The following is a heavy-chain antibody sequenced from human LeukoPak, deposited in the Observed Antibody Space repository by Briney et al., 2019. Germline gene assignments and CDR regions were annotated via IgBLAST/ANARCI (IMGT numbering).Heavy chain of an antibody. J-gene: IGHJ4*02. V-gene: IGHV1-69*13. D-gene: IGHD2-2*01. CDR3: ARDIGYCSSTSCHPFDY. CDR2: IIPIFGTA. CDR1: GGTFSSYA. Sequence: SVKVSCKASGGTFSSYAISWVRQAPGQGLEWMGGIIPIFGTANYAQKFQGRVTITADESTSTAYMELSSLRSEDTAVYYCARDIGYCSSTSCHPFDYWGQGTLVTVSS.